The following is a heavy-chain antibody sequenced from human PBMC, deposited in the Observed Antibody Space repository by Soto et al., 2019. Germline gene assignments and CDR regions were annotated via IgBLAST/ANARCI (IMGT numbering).Heavy chain of an antibody. CDR3: ARVWSWFRELLHFDY. CDR2: ISAYNGNT. Sequence: SVKVSCKASGYTFTSYGISWVRQAPGQGLEWMGWISAYNGNTNYAQKLQGRVTMTTDTSTSTAYMELRSLRSDDTAVYYCARVWSWFRELLHFDYWGQGTLVTVSS. D-gene: IGHD3-10*01. J-gene: IGHJ4*02. CDR1: GYTFTSYG. V-gene: IGHV1-18*01.